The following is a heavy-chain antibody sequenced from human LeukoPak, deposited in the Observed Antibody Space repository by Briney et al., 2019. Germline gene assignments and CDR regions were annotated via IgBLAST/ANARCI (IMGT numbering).Heavy chain of an antibody. D-gene: IGHD1-1*01. CDR2: ISGSGGST. J-gene: IGHJ4*02. V-gene: IGHV3-23*01. CDR3: VLGVGCRWLLGTDY. Sequence: GGSLRLSCAASGFTFDDYTMHWVRQAPGKGLEWVSAISGSGGSTYYADSVKGRFTISRDNSKNTLYLQMNSLRAEDTAVYYCVLGVGCRWLLGTDYWGQGTLVTVSS. CDR1: GFTFDDYT.